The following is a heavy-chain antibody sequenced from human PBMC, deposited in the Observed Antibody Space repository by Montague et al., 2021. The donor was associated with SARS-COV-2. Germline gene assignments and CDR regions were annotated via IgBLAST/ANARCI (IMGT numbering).Heavy chain of an antibody. CDR1: GFTLNSHA. V-gene: IGHV3-23*01. J-gene: IGHJ4*02. CDR2: ISSRGYYT. D-gene: IGHD3-22*01. Sequence: SLRLSCAASGFTLNSHAMTWVRQPPGKGLDWVSTISSRGYYTYFADSVKGRFTISRDNSNSTVFLQMNSLRVEDTAVYYCAKVWGYYDSSGYYYVWGFDHWGQGTLVTVSS. CDR3: AKVWGYYDSSGYYYVWGFDH.